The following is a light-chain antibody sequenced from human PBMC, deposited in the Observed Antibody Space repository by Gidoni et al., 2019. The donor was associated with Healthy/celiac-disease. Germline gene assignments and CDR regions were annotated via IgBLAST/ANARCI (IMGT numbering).Light chain of an antibody. Sequence: SSELTQPPSVSVSPGQTARITCSGAALPKQYAYWFQQKPGQAPVLVIYKDSERPSGIPGRFSGSSSGTTVTLTISGVQAEDESDYYCQSADSSGTYVVFGGGTKLTVL. CDR1: ALPKQY. J-gene: IGLJ2*01. CDR3: QSADSSGTYVV. V-gene: IGLV3-25*02. CDR2: KDS.